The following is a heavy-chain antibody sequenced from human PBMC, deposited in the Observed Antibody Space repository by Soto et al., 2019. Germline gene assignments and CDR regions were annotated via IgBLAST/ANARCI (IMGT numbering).Heavy chain of an antibody. D-gene: IGHD1-26*01. J-gene: IGHJ4*02. CDR3: SRAAKWRTPPRFDH. Sequence: DVQLVVSGGGSVQPGGSLRLSCAASGFTFTDYEMNWVRQAPGKGLEWVSYISSSAGSLYYADSVQGRFTITRDNVNNPLHLQMNGLRGEDTGLYYCSRAAKWRTPPRFDHWGQGILVIVSS. CDR2: ISSSAGSL. V-gene: IGHV3-48*03. CDR1: GFTFTDYE.